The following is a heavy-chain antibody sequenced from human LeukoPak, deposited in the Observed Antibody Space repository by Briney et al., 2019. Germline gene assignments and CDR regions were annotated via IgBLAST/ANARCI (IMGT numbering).Heavy chain of an antibody. D-gene: IGHD3-22*01. Sequence: ASVKVSCTASGYTFTSYAMHWVRQAPGQRLEWMGWINAGNGNTKYSQKFQGRVTITRDTSASTAYMELSSLRSEDTAVYYCARSLGYYYDSSGYYGWGQGTLVTVSS. J-gene: IGHJ4*02. V-gene: IGHV1-3*01. CDR1: GYTFTSYA. CDR3: ARSLGYYYDSSGYYG. CDR2: INAGNGNT.